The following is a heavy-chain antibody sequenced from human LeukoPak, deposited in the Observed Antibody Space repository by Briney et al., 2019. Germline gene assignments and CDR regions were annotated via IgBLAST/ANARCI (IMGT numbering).Heavy chain of an antibody. CDR1: GGSISSSSYY. V-gene: IGHV4-39*01. D-gene: IGHD2-2*01. CDR2: IYYSGST. J-gene: IGHJ4*02. Sequence: TSETLSLTCTVSGGSISSSSYYWGWIRQPPGKGLEWIGSIYYSGSTYYNPSLKSRVTISVGTSKNQFSLKLSSVTAADTAVYYCARQGQLARTFYLDYWGQGTLVTVSS. CDR3: ARQGQLARTFYLDY.